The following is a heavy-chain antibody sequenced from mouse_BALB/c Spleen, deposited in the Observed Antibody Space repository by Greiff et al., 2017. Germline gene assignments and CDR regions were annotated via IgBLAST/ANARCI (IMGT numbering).Heavy chain of an antibody. CDR1: GFTFSSYA. CDR2: ISSGGST. Sequence: EVMLVESGGGLVKPGGSLKLSCAASGFTFSSYAMSWVRQTPEKRLEWVASISSGGSTYYPDSVKGRFTISRDNAKNTLYLEMSSLRSEDTAMYYCARVKYAMDYWGQGTSVTVSS. V-gene: IGHV5-6-5*01. CDR3: ARVKYAMDY. J-gene: IGHJ4*01. D-gene: IGHD2-1*01.